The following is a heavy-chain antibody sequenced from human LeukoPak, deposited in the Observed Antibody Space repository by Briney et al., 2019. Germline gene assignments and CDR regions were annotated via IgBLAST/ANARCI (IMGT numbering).Heavy chain of an antibody. Sequence: SETLSLTCTVSGGSIRSYYWSWIRQPPGKGLEWIGYIYYSGSTNYNPSLKSRVTISVDTSKNQFSLKLSSVTAADTAAYYCARGGGLDYYYYYMDVWGKGTTVTISS. D-gene: IGHD6-6*01. CDR1: GGSIRSYY. V-gene: IGHV4-59*01. CDR3: ARGGGLDYYYYYMDV. J-gene: IGHJ6*03. CDR2: IYYSGST.